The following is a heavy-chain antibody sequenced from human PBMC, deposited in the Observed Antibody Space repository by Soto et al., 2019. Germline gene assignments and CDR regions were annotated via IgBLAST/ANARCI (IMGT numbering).Heavy chain of an antibody. J-gene: IGHJ5*02. CDR2: ISSSSSYI. V-gene: IGHV3-21*01. D-gene: IGHD3-3*01. CDR1: GFTFSSYS. CDR3: ARDPQSLEWLPTPRGFDP. Sequence: PGGSLRLSCAASGFTFSSYSMNWVRQAPGKGLEWVSSISSSSSYIYYADSVKGRFTISRDNAKNSLYLQMNSLRAEDTAVYYCARDPQSLEWLPTPRGFDPWGQGTLVTVSS.